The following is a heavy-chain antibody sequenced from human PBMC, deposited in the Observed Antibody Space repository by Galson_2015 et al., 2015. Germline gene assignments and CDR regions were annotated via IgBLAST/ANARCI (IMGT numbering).Heavy chain of an antibody. D-gene: IGHD3-3*01. CDR3: ARGGHDSWSGLRVVQLWLLLDY. V-gene: IGHV1-3*01. CDR1: GYTFTSYA. J-gene: IGHJ4*02. Sequence: SVKVSCKASGYTFTSYAMHWVRQAPGQRLEWMGWINAGNGNTRYSQKFQGRVTITRDTSASTAYMELSSLRSEDTAVYYCARGGHDSWSGLRVVQLWLLLDYWGQGTLVTVSS. CDR2: INAGNGNT.